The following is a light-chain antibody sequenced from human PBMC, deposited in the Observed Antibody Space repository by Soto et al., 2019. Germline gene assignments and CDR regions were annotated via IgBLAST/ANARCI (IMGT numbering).Light chain of an antibody. V-gene: IGLV2-14*01. CDR2: DVS. CDR1: SSDVGGYNY. CDR3: SSYTSSSVV. Sequence: QSALTQPASVSGSPGQSITISCTGTSSDVGGYNYVSWYQQHSGKAPKLMIYDVSNRPSGVSNRFSGSKSGNTAFLTISGLQAEDEADYYCSSYTSSSVVFGGGTKLTVL. J-gene: IGLJ2*01.